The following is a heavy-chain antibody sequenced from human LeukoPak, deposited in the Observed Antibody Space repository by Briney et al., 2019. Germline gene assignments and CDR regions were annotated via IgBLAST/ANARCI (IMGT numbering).Heavy chain of an antibody. CDR1: GFTFSSYG. CDR2: IWYDGSNK. J-gene: IGHJ3*02. V-gene: IGHV3-33*01. D-gene: IGHD3-22*01. CDR3: ARAYYDSSGFIGDAFDI. Sequence: PGGSLRLSCAASGFTFSSYGMHWVRQAPGKGLEWVAVIWYDGSNKYYADSVKGRFTISRDNSKNTLYLQMNSLRAEDTAVYYCARAYYDSSGFIGDAFDIWGQGTMVTVSS.